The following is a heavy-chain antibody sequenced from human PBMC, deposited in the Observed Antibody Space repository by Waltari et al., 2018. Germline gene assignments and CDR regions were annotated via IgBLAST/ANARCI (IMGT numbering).Heavy chain of an antibody. V-gene: IGHV1-2*05. J-gene: IGHJ5*02. Sequence: QVQLVQSGAEVKKPGASVKVSCKASGDTFTGHYMHWLRQATGHGLEWRGRINANSGGKNYAKKSQARVTMTRYTSTSTAYMELSRLGFDDTGVYYCVRGVAGGAAGVSWFDPWGQGTLVTVSS. CDR1: GDTFTGHY. CDR2: INANSGGK. CDR3: VRGVAGGAAGVSWFDP. D-gene: IGHD1-26*01.